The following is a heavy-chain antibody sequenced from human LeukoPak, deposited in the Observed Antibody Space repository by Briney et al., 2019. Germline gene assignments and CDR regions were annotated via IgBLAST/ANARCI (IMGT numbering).Heavy chain of an antibody. CDR2: ISSSSSYI. CDR3: ASDPDGIMITFGGVIALGTYYMDV. Sequence: GGSLRLSCAASGFTFSSYSMNWVRQAPGKGLEWVSSISSSSSYIYYADSVKGRFTISRDNAKNSLYLQMNSLRAEDTAVYYCASDPDGIMITFGGVIALGTYYMDVWGKGTTVTVSS. J-gene: IGHJ6*03. CDR1: GFTFSSYS. D-gene: IGHD3-16*02. V-gene: IGHV3-21*01.